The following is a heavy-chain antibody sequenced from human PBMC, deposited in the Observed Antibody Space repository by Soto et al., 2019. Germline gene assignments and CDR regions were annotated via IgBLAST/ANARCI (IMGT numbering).Heavy chain of an antibody. Sequence: GASVKVSCKASGGTFSSYAISRVRQAPGQGLEWMGGIIPIFGTANYAQKFQGRVTITADESTSTAYMELSSLRSEDTAVYYCARDLRYYDSSGYLDYWGQGTLVTVSS. CDR2: IIPIFGTA. CDR1: GGTFSSYA. J-gene: IGHJ4*02. V-gene: IGHV1-69*13. D-gene: IGHD3-22*01. CDR3: ARDLRYYDSSGYLDY.